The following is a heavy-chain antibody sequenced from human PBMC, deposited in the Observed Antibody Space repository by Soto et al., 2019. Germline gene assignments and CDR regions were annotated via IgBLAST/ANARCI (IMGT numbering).Heavy chain of an antibody. V-gene: IGHV1-69*01. CDR1: GGTFSSYA. CDR3: ASRWFGELSYYYGMDV. CDR2: IIPIFGTA. Sequence: QVQLVQSGAEVKKPGSSVKVSCKASGGTFSSYAISWVRQAPGQGLEWMGGIIPIFGTANYAQKFQGRVTITADESTSTAYMELSSPRSEDTAVYYCASRWFGELSYYYGMDVWGQGTTVTVSS. J-gene: IGHJ6*02. D-gene: IGHD3-10*01.